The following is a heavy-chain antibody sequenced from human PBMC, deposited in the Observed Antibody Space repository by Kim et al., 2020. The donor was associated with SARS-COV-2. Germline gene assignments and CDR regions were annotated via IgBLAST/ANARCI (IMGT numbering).Heavy chain of an antibody. J-gene: IGHJ6*02. Sequence: GGSLRLSCAASGFTFSSYAMHWVRQAPGKGLEWVAVISYDGSNKYYADSVKGRFTISRDNSKNTLYLQMNSLRAEDTAVYYCVRSTLGHYYYGMDVWGQGTTVTVSS. V-gene: IGHV3-30-3*01. CDR2: ISYDGSNK. CDR3: VRSTLGHYYYGMDV. CDR1: GFTFSSYA.